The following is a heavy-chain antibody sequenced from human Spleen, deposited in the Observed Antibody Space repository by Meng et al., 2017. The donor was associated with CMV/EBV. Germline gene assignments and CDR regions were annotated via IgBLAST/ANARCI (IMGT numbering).Heavy chain of an antibody. J-gene: IGHJ4*02. CDR2: ISVYTDNT. CDR1: YTFPSYG. CDR3: ARDSPSLYSSSPGIDF. V-gene: IGHV1-18*04. D-gene: IGHD6-6*01. Sequence: YTFPSYGVSWVRQAPGQGLEWMGWISVYTDNTSSAQKFQGRLTMTTDTSTSTAYMELRSLRSDDTAVYYCARDSPSLYSSSPGIDFWGQGTLVTVSS.